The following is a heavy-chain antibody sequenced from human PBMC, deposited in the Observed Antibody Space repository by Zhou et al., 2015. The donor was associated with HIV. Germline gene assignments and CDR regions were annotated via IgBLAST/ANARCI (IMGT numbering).Heavy chain of an antibody. Sequence: QVQLVQSGAEVKKPGSSVKVSCKASGGTFSSYTISWVRQAPGQGLEWMGRIIPILGIANYAQKFQGRVTITADKSTSTAYMELSSLRSEDTAVYYCAREDGRADYYYYYGMDVWGQGTTVTVSS. V-gene: IGHV1-69*08. CDR2: IIPILGIA. D-gene: IGHD5-24*01. J-gene: IGHJ6*02. CDR3: AREDGRADYYYYYGMDV. CDR1: GGTFSSYT.